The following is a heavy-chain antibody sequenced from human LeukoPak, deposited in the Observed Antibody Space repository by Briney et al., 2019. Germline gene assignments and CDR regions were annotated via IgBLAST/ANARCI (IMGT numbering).Heavy chain of an antibody. Sequence: SETLSLTCTVSGGSISSGDYYWSWIRQPSGKGLEWIGYIYYSGSTYYNPSLKSRVTISVDTSKNQFSLKLSSVTAADTAVYYCARALLLKVPAAIVSWFDPWGQGTLVTVSS. CDR3: ARALLLKVPAAIVSWFDP. J-gene: IGHJ5*02. D-gene: IGHD2-2*02. CDR1: GGSISSGDYY. V-gene: IGHV4-30-4*01. CDR2: IYYSGST.